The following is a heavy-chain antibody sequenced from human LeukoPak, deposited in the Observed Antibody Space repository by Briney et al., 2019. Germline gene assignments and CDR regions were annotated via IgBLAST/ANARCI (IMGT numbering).Heavy chain of an antibody. Sequence: GGSLRLSCGASGFTFSSYEMNWVRQAPGKGLEWVSYISSSGSTIYYADSVKGRFTISRDNAKNSLYLQMNSLRAEDTAVYYCARNSGSYYRYNDAFDIWGQGTMVTVSS. CDR1: GFTFSSYE. D-gene: IGHD1-26*01. V-gene: IGHV3-48*03. CDR3: ARNSGSYYRYNDAFDI. CDR2: ISSSGSTI. J-gene: IGHJ3*02.